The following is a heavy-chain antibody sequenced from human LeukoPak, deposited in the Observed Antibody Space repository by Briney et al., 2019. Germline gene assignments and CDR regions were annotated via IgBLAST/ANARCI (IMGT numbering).Heavy chain of an antibody. V-gene: IGHV4-39*01. Sequence: SETLSLTCTVSGGXISSSSYYWGWIRQPPGKGLEWIGSIYYSGSTHYNPSLKSRVTISVDTSKNQFSLKLSSVTAADTAVYYCARHARGYSSSWYSDYWGQGTLVTVSS. CDR1: GGXISSSSYY. J-gene: IGHJ4*02. CDR2: IYYSGST. D-gene: IGHD6-13*01. CDR3: ARHARGYSSSWYSDY.